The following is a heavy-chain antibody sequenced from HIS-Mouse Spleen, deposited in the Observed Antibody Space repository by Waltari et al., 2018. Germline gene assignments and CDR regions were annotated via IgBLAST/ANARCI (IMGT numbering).Heavy chain of an antibody. J-gene: IGHJ4*02. Sequence: EVQLVESGGGLVQPGGSLRLPGAAPGFTFLSFWLMWARQAPGKGLEWVANIKQDGSEKYYVDSVKGRFTISRDNAKNSLYLQMNSLRAEDTAVYYCARDGGTGDFDYWGQGTLVTVSS. CDR2: IKQDGSEK. CDR1: GFTFLSFW. CDR3: ARDGGTGDFDY. V-gene: IGHV3-7*01. D-gene: IGHD7-27*01.